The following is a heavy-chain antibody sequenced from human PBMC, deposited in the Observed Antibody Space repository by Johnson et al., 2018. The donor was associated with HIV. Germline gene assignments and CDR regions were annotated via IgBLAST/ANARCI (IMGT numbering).Heavy chain of an antibody. Sequence: VQLVESGGGLVQPGGSLRLSSAASGFIVSNNYMSWVRQAPGKGLEWVAVISYDGSNKYYADSVKGRFTISRDNSKNTLYLQMNSLRAEDTAVYYCAKSIAAAGTNAFDIWGQGTMVTVSS. CDR2: ISYDGSNK. D-gene: IGHD6-13*01. J-gene: IGHJ3*02. CDR3: AKSIAAAGTNAFDI. V-gene: IGHV3-30*18. CDR1: GFIVSNNY.